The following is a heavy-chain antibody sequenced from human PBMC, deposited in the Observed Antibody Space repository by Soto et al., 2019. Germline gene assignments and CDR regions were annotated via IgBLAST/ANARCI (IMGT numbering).Heavy chain of an antibody. J-gene: IGHJ4*02. CDR3: ARGSIAARPGPFDY. D-gene: IGHD6-6*01. CDR2: IIPIFGTA. V-gene: IGHV1-69*13. Sequence: GASVKVSCKASGGTFSSYAISWVRQAPGQGLEWMGGIIPIFGTANYAQKFQGRATITADESTSTAYMELSSLRSEDTAVYYCARGSIAARPGPFDYWGQGTLVTVSS. CDR1: GGTFSSYA.